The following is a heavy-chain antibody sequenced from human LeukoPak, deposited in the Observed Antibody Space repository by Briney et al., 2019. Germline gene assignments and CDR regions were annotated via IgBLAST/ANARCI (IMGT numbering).Heavy chain of an antibody. V-gene: IGHV1-8*01. CDR1: GYTLTSYD. CDR2: MNPNSGNT. CDR3: ARDGIVGAGRPY. D-gene: IGHD1-26*01. Sequence: ASVKVSCKASGYTLTSYDINWVRQATGQGLEWMGWMNPNSGNTGYAQKFQGRVTMTRNTSISTAYMELSSLRSEDTAVYYCARDGIVGAGRPYWGQGTLVTVSS. J-gene: IGHJ4*02.